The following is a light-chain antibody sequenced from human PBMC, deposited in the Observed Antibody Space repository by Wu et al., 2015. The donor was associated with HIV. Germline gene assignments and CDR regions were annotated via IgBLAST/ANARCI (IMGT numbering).Light chain of an antibody. V-gene: IGKV1-39*01. Sequence: DIQMTQSPSSLSASVGDRVTITCRTSQSISTYLNWYQQKPGQAPKLLIYGASSLQSGVPSRFSGSGSGTDFTLTISSLQPEDFATYYCQQSYSTLSWTFGQGTKVEIK. CDR3: QQSYSTLSWT. CDR2: GAS. CDR1: QSISTY. J-gene: IGKJ1*01.